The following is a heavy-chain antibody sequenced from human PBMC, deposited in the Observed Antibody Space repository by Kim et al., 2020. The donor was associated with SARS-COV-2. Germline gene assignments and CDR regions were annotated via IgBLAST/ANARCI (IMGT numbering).Heavy chain of an antibody. CDR1: GYTFTSYD. D-gene: IGHD5-18*01. CDR3: ARAQDTAMAYYYGMDV. CDR2: MNPNSGNT. Sequence: ASVKVSCKASGYTFTSYDINWVRQATGQGLEWMGWMNPNSGNTGYAQKFQGRVTMTRNTSISTAYMELSSLRSEDTAVYYCARAQDTAMAYYYGMDVWGQGTTVTVSS. V-gene: IGHV1-8*01. J-gene: IGHJ6*02.